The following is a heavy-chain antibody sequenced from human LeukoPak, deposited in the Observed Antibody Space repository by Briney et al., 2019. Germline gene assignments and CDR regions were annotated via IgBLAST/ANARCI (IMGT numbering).Heavy chain of an antibody. CDR3: ARLLGDCSSTSCPDY. Sequence: PGGSLRLSCAASGFTFSSYSMSWVRQAPGKGLEWVSSISSSSSYIYYADSVKGRFTISRDNAKNSLYLQMNSLRAEDTAVYYCARLLGDCSSTSCPDYWGQGTLVTVSS. J-gene: IGHJ4*02. CDR2: ISSSSSYI. V-gene: IGHV3-21*01. D-gene: IGHD2-2*01. CDR1: GFTFSSYS.